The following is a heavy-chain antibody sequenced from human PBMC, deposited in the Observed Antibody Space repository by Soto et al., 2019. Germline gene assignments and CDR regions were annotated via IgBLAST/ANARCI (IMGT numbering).Heavy chain of an antibody. J-gene: IGHJ3*02. Sequence: ASVTLSGQTYRCSLTDHYIRWVRQAPGQELEWMGWVNPNTGGTNYAQSFHGRVTMTRDTSITTAYMEMSSLRSDDTALFYCATIDSGGYYGNALDIWGQGTMVTVSS. CDR1: RCSLTDHY. CDR3: ATIDSGGYYGNALDI. CDR2: VNPNTGGT. D-gene: IGHD3-22*01. V-gene: IGHV1-2*02.